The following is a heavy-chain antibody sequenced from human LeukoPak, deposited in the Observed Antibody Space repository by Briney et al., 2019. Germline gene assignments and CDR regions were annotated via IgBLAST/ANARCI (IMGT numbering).Heavy chain of an antibody. J-gene: IGHJ6*03. CDR3: ARDSAFYCSSTSCYYYYYYMDV. V-gene: IGHV3-21*01. CDR1: GFTFSSYW. D-gene: IGHD2-2*01. CDR2: ISSSSSYI. Sequence: PGGSLRLSCAASGFTFSSYWMSWVRQAPGKGLEWVSSISSSSSYIYYADSVKGRFTISRDNAKNSVYLQMNSLRAEDTAVYYCARDSAFYCSSTSCYYYYYYMDVWGKGTTVTVSS.